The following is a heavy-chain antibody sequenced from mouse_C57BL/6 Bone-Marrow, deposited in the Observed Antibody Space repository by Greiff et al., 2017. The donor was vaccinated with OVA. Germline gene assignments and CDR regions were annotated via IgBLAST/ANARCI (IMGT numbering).Heavy chain of an antibody. D-gene: IGHD2-4*01. Sequence: EVQGVESGGDLVKPGGSLKLSCAASGFTFSSYGMSWVRQTPDKRLEWVATISSGGSYTYYPDSVKGRFTISRDNATNPLYLQMSSLKSEDTAMDYCVRHRTRITTDFDYWGQGTTLTVSS. CDR1: GFTFSSYG. CDR3: VRHRTRITTDFDY. J-gene: IGHJ2*01. CDR2: ISSGGSYT. V-gene: IGHV5-6*01.